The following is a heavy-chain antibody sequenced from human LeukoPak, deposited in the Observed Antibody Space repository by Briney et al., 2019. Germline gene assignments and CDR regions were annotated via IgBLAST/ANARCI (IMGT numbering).Heavy chain of an antibody. V-gene: IGHV3-33*01. CDR1: GFIFSNYG. CDR2: IWYDGSRI. D-gene: IGHD6-6*01. J-gene: IGHJ4*02. Sequence: GGSLRLSCAASGFIFSNYGMHWVRQAPGKGLDWVAAIWYDGSRIYYADSVKGRFTISRDNSKNTLYLQMNSLRAEDTAVYYCARAYSSSSEANFDYWGQGTLVTVSS. CDR3: ARAYSSSSEANFDY.